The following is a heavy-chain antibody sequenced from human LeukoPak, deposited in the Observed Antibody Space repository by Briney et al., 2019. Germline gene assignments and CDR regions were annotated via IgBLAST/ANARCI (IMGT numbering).Heavy chain of an antibody. D-gene: IGHD2-15*01. V-gene: IGHV4-61*02. CDR2: IYTSGST. J-gene: IGHJ3*02. CDR1: GASISSGIYY. CDR3: ARYCNGGNCFSGDAFDI. Sequence: SQTLSLTCTVSGASISSGIYYWTWIRQPAGKGLEWIGRIYTSGSTNYNPSLKSRVTISVNTSKNQFSLNLTSVTAADTAFYYCARYCNGGNCFSGDAFDIWGQGTMVTVSS.